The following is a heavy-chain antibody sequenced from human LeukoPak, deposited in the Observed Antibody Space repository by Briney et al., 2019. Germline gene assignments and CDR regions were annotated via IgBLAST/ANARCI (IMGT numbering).Heavy chain of an antibody. CDR2: IKPKSGGT. CDR1: GYTFTGYY. Sequence: ASVKVSCKASGYTFTGYYIHWVRQAPGQGLEWMGWIKPKSGGTNYAQKFQGRLTMTRDTSINTAYMELTRLTSDDTAVYYCARAGHYDFNWFDPWGQGAPVTVSS. J-gene: IGHJ5*02. V-gene: IGHV1-2*02. CDR3: ARAGHYDFNWFDP. D-gene: IGHD3-3*01.